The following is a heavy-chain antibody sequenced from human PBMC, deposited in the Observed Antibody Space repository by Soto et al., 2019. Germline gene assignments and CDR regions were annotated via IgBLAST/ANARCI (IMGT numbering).Heavy chain of an antibody. D-gene: IGHD6-6*01. V-gene: IGHV3-23*01. CDR1: GFTFSSYV. J-gene: IGHJ4*02. Sequence: EVQLLESGGGLVQPGGSLRLSCAASGFTFSSYVMSWVRQAPGEGLEWVSAMSGGGDSTYYADSVKGRFTISRDSSKNTVYLEMTSLRVDDTAVYYCAKGSASGRPYYFDYWGRGTLVTVSS. CDR2: MSGGGDST. CDR3: AKGSASGRPYYFDY.